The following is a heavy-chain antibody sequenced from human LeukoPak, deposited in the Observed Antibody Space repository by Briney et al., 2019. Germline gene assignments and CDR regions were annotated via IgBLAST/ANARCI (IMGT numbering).Heavy chain of an antibody. CDR3: GRKAGDCGGGSCYSIDY. Sequence: GASVEVSCKASGGTFSSYAISWVRQAPGQGLEWMGGIIPIFGTANYAQKFQGRVTITTDESTSTAYMEVSSLRSEDTAVYYCGRKAGDCGGGSCYSIDYWGQGALVTVSS. J-gene: IGHJ4*02. V-gene: IGHV1-69*05. CDR2: IIPIFGTA. CDR1: GGTFSSYA. D-gene: IGHD2-15*01.